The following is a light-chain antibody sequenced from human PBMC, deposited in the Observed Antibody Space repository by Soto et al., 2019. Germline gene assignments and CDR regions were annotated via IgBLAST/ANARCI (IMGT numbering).Light chain of an antibody. CDR1: SSDVGGYKY. Sequence: QSVLTQPASVSGSPGQSITISCTGTSSDVGGYKYVSWYQQHPGKAPKLMLYEVNNRPSGVSNRFSGSKSGNTASLTISGLQAEDEADYYCGSFTSSSTQYVFGTGTKLTVL. CDR2: EVN. CDR3: GSFTSSSTQYV. V-gene: IGLV2-14*01. J-gene: IGLJ1*01.